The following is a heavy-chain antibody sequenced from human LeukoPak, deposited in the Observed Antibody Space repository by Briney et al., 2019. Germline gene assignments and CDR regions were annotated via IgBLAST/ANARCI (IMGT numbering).Heavy chain of an antibody. J-gene: IGHJ4*02. D-gene: IGHD2-2*01. Sequence: GASVKVSCKASGGTFSSYAISWVRQAPGQGLEWMGGIIPIFGTANYAQKFQGRVTITADESTSTAYMELSSLRSEDTAVYYCARVGISLVAQEFDYWGQGTLVTVSS. V-gene: IGHV1-69*13. CDR3: ARVGISLVAQEFDY. CDR2: IIPIFGTA. CDR1: GGTFSSYA.